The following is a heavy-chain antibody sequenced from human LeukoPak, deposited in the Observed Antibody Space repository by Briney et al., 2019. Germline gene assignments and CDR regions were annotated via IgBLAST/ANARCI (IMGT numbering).Heavy chain of an antibody. CDR3: EYGSGAFDI. V-gene: IGHV1-69*04. Sequence: GASVKVSCKASGGTFNSYAISWVRQAPGQGLEWMGRIIPILGIANYAQKFQGRVTITADKSTSTAYMELSSLRSVDTAVYYCEYGSGAFDIWGQGTMVTVSS. J-gene: IGHJ3*02. CDR1: GGTFNSYA. CDR2: IIPILGIA. D-gene: IGHD4-17*01.